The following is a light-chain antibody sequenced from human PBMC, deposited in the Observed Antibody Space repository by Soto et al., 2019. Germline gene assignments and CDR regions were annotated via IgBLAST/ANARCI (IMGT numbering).Light chain of an antibody. CDR1: QSVSNN. J-gene: IGKJ4*01. CDR3: QHYNNLPLT. CDR2: GAS. Sequence: EIVMTQSPATLSVSPGERATLSCRASQSVSNNLAWYQHKPGQAPRLLIFGASTRATGIPVRFSGSGSGTESTLTIISLQYEDSAVYYCQHYNNLPLTFGGGTKVEIK. V-gene: IGKV3-15*01.